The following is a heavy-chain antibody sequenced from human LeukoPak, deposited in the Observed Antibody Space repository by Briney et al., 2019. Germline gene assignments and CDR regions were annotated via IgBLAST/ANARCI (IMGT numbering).Heavy chain of an antibody. D-gene: IGHD3-22*01. J-gene: IGHJ1*01. CDR2: ISGSGGST. CDR3: TKVPRVGYYDSSGYYYERYFQH. V-gene: IGHV3-23*01. CDR1: GFTFSSYA. Sequence: PGGSLRLSCAASGFTFSSYAMSWVRQAPGKGLEWVSAISGSGGSTYYADSVKGRFTISRDNSKNTLYLQMNSLRAEDTAVYYCTKVPRVGYYDSSGYYYERYFQHWGQGTLVTVSS.